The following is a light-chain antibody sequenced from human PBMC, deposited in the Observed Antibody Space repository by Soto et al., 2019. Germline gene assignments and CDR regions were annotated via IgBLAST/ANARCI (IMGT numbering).Light chain of an antibody. CDR3: QQLSYYPRT. CDR2: AAS. Sequence: QMTQSPSSLSATVGDRVTITCRASQDVSSYLVWYQHKPGKAPELLIYAASTLQSGVPLRFSGSGSGTEFTLTISSLQPEDFATYYCQQLSYYPRTFGQGTKLEIK. J-gene: IGKJ2*01. CDR1: QDVSSY. V-gene: IGKV1-9*01.